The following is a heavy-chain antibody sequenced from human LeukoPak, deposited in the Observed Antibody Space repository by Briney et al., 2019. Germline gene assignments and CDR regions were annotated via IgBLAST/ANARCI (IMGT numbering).Heavy chain of an antibody. CDR1: GGSFSGYY. D-gene: IGHD2-2*01. J-gene: IGHJ1*01. CDR2: INHSGST. V-gene: IGHV4-34*01. CDR3: ASVRGSWYQPRSGFQH. Sequence: SETLSLTCAVYGGSFSGYYWSWIPQPPGKGLEWIGEINHSGSTNYNPSLKSRVTISVDTSKNQFSLKLSSVTAADTAVYYCASVRGSWYQPRSGFQHWGQGTLVTVSS.